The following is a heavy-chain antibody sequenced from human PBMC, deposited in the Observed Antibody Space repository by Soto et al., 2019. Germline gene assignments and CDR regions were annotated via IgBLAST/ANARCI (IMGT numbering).Heavy chain of an antibody. V-gene: IGHV3-7*04. CDR1: GFTFSTYW. J-gene: IGHJ5*02. Sequence: EVQLVESGGGLVQPGGSLRLSCAASGFTFSTYWMTWVRQAPGKGLEWVANINQDGSEKYYVDSVKGRFTISRDSAKNSLYLQMNSLRAEDTAVYYCARDRRNEYSPYNWFDPWGQGTLVTVSS. CDR2: INQDGSEK. CDR3: ARDRRNEYSPYNWFDP. D-gene: IGHD5-18*01.